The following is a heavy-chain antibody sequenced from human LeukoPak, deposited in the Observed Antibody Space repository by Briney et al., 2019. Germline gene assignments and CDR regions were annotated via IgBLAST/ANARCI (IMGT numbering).Heavy chain of an antibody. CDR3: AKDHSGNYPEAFDI. CDR2: IWYDGSNK. CDR1: GFIFSTYG. V-gene: IGHV3-33*06. Sequence: GGSLILSCAASGFIFSTYGMHWVRQTPGKGLEWVAVIWYDGSNKYYADSVKGRFTISRDNSKNTLYLQMDSLRAEDTAVYYCAKDHSGNYPEAFDIWGQGTMVTVSS. D-gene: IGHD1-26*01. J-gene: IGHJ3*02.